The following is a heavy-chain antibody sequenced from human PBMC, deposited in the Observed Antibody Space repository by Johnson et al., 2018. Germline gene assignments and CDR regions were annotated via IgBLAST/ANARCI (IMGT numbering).Heavy chain of an antibody. CDR3: AREASGCGGGGMDV. J-gene: IGHJ6*02. CDR2: IWYDGSNK. CDR1: GFTFSSYG. Sequence: VQLVESGGGVVQPGRSLRLSCAASGFTFSSYGMHWVRQAPGKGLEWVAVIWYDGSNKYYADSVKGRFTISRDNSKNTLYLQMNSLRAEETAVYYCAREASGCGGGGMDVWGQGTTVTVSS. V-gene: IGHV3-33*01. D-gene: IGHD3-16*01.